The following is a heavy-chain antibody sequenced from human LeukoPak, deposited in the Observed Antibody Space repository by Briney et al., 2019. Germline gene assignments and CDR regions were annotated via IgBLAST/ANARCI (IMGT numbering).Heavy chain of an antibody. V-gene: IGHV1-3*01. CDR1: GYTFPSYA. J-gene: IGHJ4*02. CDR2: LNAGSGNT. CDR3: ARERQYEILTGYLDY. D-gene: IGHD3-9*01. Sequence: ASVQESCQASGYTFPSYAMHWVRQAAGKRLEWMGWLNAGSGNTKYSQKFQGRVTITRDTSASTAYMELSSLRSEDTAVYFCARERQYEILTGYLDYWGQGTLVTVSS.